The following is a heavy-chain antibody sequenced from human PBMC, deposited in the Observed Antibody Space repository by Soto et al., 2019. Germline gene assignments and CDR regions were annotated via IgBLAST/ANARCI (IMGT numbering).Heavy chain of an antibody. CDR1: GGSLFVDY. D-gene: IGHD5-12*01. J-gene: IGHJ5*02. CDR2: INSDGNT. V-gene: IGHV4-4*07. Sequence: SETLSLTCTVAGGSLFVDYCTWIRQPAGGGLAWIGRINSDGNTNYSPSLKSRVTMSVDPSRKHFSLNLTSVTAADTASYFCARARRLENWFDPWGPGIQVTVSS. CDR3: ARARRLENWFDP.